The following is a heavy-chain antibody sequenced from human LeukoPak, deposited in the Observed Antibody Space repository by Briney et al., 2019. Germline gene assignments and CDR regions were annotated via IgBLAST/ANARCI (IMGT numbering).Heavy chain of an antibody. D-gene: IGHD3-16*02. CDR1: GGTFSSYI. V-gene: IGHV1-69*04. J-gene: IGHJ5*02. CDR3: ARDLGRLGELSLRWFDH. Sequence: GASVKVSCKASGGTFSSYIISWVRQAPGQGLEWMGRIIPILAIAKYAQKFQGRITITADKSTSTAYMELSSLRSEDTAVYYCARDLGRLGELSLRWFDHWGQGTLVTVSS. CDR2: IIPILAIA.